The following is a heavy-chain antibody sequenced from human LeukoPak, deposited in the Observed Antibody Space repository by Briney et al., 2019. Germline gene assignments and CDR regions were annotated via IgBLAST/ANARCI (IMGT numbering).Heavy chain of an antibody. V-gene: IGHV3-7*03. CDR3: ARGDGYYFGS. J-gene: IGHJ4*02. CDR2: IREDGSDD. Sequence: PGGSLRLSCAASGLTFSSHWMNWVRLAPGKGLAWVANIREDGSDDTYVDSVKGRFTISRDNAKNSLFLQMNNLRAEDTAVYYCARGDGYYFGSWGQGTLVTVSS. CDR1: GLTFSSHW.